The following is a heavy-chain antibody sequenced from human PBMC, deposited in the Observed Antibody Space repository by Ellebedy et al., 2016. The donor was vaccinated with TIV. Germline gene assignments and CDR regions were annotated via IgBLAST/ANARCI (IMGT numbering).Heavy chain of an antibody. J-gene: IGHJ6*02. V-gene: IGHV3-7*03. CDR1: GFIFSDCW. Sequence: PGGSLRLSCAASGFIFSDCWMTWVRQAPGKGLEFVANIDQGGNAKHYVDSVKGRFTISRDNAKKSLFMQMNNLRAEDTAVYYCARTGYGYHGMDVWGQGTTVSVSS. CDR2: IDQGGNAK. CDR3: ARTGYGYHGMDV. D-gene: IGHD5-12*01.